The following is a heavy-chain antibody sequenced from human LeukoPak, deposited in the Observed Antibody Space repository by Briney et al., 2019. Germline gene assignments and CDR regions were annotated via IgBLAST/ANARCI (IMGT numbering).Heavy chain of an antibody. CDR3: ASGRATQTPINSSGWYSRSYYYGMDV. J-gene: IGHJ6*02. Sequence: PSETLSLTCTVSGGSISSCYWSWIRQPAGKGLEWIGRIYTSGSTNYNPSLKSRVTMSVDTSKNQFSLKLSSVTAADTAVYYCASGRATQTPINSSGWYSRSYYYGMDVWGQGTTVTVSS. V-gene: IGHV4-4*07. CDR1: GGSISSCY. D-gene: IGHD6-19*01. CDR2: IYTSGST.